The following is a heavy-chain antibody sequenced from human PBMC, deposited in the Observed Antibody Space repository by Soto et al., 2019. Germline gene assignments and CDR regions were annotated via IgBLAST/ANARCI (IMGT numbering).Heavy chain of an antibody. CDR2: IYYSGST. D-gene: IGHD6-19*01. Sequence: SETLSLTCTVSGGSISSYYWSWIRQPPGKGLEWIGYIYYSGSTNYNPSLKSRVTISVDTSKNQFSLKLSSVTAADTAVYYCARAGSSGWYLLHYWGQGTLVTVSS. CDR3: ARAGSSGWYLLHY. V-gene: IGHV4-59*01. CDR1: GGSISSYY. J-gene: IGHJ4*02.